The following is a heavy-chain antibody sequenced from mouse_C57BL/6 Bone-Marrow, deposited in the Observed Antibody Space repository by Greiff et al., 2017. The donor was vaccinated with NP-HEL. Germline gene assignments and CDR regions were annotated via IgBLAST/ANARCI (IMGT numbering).Heavy chain of an antibody. Sequence: LVESGPELVKPGASVKISCKASGYTFTDYYINWVKQRPGQGLEWIGWIYPGSGNTKYNEKFKGKATLTVDTSSSTAYMQLSSLTSEDSAVYFCARPIYYGTNWYFDVWGTGTTVTVSS. CDR3: ARPIYYGTNWYFDV. J-gene: IGHJ1*03. CDR2: IYPGSGNT. CDR1: GYTFTDYY. D-gene: IGHD2-1*01. V-gene: IGHV1-84*01.